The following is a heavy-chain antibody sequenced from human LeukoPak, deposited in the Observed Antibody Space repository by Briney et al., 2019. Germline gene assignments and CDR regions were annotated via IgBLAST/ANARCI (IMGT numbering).Heavy chain of an antibody. CDR3: ARDSGYCSSTSCYAPSYYYYGMDV. Sequence: GGSLRLSCAASGFTFSSYSMNWVRQAPGKGLEWVSSISSSSSYIYYADSVKGRFTISRDNAKNSLYLQMNSLRAEDTAVYYCARDSGYCSSTSCYAPSYYYYGMDVWGQGTTVTVSS. J-gene: IGHJ6*02. D-gene: IGHD2-2*03. CDR1: GFTFSSYS. V-gene: IGHV3-21*01. CDR2: ISSSSSYI.